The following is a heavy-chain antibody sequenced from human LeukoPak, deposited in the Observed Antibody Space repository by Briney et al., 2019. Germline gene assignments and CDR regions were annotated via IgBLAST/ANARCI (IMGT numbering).Heavy chain of an antibody. CDR2: IYPDESDT. J-gene: IGHJ4*02. V-gene: IGHV5-51*01. D-gene: IGHD6-6*01. CDR1: GYSFTTHW. CDR3: ARPRREVAALDY. Sequence: PGESLKISFKASGYSFTTHWIGWVRPKPGKGLGWMGIIYPDESDTRYSPSFQGQVNISADQSSNTTYLQWSSLKASDTAIYYCARPRREVAALDYWGQGTLVTVSS.